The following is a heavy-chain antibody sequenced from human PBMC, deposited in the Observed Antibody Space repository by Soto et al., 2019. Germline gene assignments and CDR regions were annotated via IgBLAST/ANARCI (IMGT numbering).Heavy chain of an antibody. D-gene: IGHD2-21*01. CDR3: ARGRGYCGGTNCYLDY. J-gene: IGHJ4*02. V-gene: IGHV3-48*02. Sequence: EVQLVESGGGLVQPGGSLRLSCAASGFSFSSHSMKWVRQAPGKGLEWVSYISSSGSTIYYADSVKGRFTISRDNAKNSLYLQMNSLRDDDTAVYYCARGRGYCGGTNCYLDYWDQGALVTVSS. CDR2: ISSSGSTI. CDR1: GFSFSSHS.